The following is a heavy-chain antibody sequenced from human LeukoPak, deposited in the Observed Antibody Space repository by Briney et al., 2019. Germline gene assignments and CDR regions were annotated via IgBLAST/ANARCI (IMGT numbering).Heavy chain of an antibody. V-gene: IGHV3-21*01. CDR2: ISSSSSYI. CDR3: ARESCGGDCYPDY. CDR1: GLTFSSYS. D-gene: IGHD2-21*02. J-gene: IGHJ4*02. Sequence: GGSLRLSCAASGLTFSSYSMNWVRQAPGRGLEWVSSISSSSSYIYYADSVKGRFTISRDNAKNSLYLQMNSLRAEDTAVYYCARESCGGDCYPDYWGQGTLVTVSS.